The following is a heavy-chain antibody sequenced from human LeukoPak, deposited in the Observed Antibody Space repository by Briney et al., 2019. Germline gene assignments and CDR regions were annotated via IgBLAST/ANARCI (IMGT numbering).Heavy chain of an antibody. V-gene: IGHV3-7*01. D-gene: IGHD5-24*01. CDR1: FTXXSYW. CDR3: ARDQGDGYNFWDY. J-gene: IGHJ4*02. Sequence: FTXXSYWMSWVRQAPGKGLEWVANIKQDGSEKYYVDSVKGRFTISRDNAKNSLYLQMNSLRAEDTAVYYCARDQGDGYNFWDYWGQGTLVTVSS. CDR2: IKQDGSEK.